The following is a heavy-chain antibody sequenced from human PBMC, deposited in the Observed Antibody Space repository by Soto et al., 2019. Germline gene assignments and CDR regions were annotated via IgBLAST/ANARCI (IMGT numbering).Heavy chain of an antibody. J-gene: IGHJ4*02. D-gene: IGHD2-21*02. CDR3: ARAQYCGGDCYPNYFDF. CDR1: GFTFSDYY. CDR2: ISISGNTI. V-gene: IGHV3-11*01. Sequence: PGGSLRLSCAASGFTFSDYYMSWIRQAPGKGLEWVSYISISGNTIYYADSVKGRFTISRDNAKISLYLQMNSLRAEDTAVYYCARAQYCGGDCYPNYFDFWGQGNLVTVSS.